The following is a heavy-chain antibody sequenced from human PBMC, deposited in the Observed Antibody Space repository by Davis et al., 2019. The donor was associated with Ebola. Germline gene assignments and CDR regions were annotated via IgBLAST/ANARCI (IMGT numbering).Heavy chain of an antibody. D-gene: IGHD4-17*01. J-gene: IGHJ5*02. CDR1: GYTFTDYY. Sequence: ASVKVSCKASGYTFTDYYLHWVRQAPGQGLEWMGRIYPFNGATNFADTFQGRVTMTRDTSISTAYLELSRLRSDDAAVYYCARGGTVTSLGSWGQGTLVTVSS. CDR3: ARGGTVTSLGS. V-gene: IGHV1-2*06. CDR2: IYPFNGAT.